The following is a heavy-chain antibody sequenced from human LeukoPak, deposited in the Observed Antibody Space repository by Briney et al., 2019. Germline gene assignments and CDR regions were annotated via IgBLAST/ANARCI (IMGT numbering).Heavy chain of an antibody. D-gene: IGHD3-9*01. J-gene: IGHJ4*02. V-gene: IGHV4-59*08. CDR1: GGSISSYY. CDR2: IYYSGST. Sequence: SETLSLTCTVSGGSISSYYWSWIRQPPGKGLEWIGYIYYSGSTNYNPSLKSRITISVDTSKNQFSLKLSSVTAADTAVYYCARQDILTGYYNDYWGQGTLVTVSS. CDR3: ARQDILTGYYNDY.